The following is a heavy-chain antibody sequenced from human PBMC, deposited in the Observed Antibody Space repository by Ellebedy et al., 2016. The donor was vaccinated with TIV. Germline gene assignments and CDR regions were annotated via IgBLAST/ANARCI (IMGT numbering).Heavy chain of an antibody. CDR2: IRYDGTNK. D-gene: IGHD1-26*01. Sequence: PGGSLRLSCAASGFTFSSSDMHWVRQTPGKGLQWPAYIRYDGTNKYYADSVKGRFTISRDNSKNTVSLQMNSLRVEDTAAFYCVKDSGNFYFAHWGQGSLVTVSS. CDR3: VKDSGNFYFAH. J-gene: IGHJ4*02. CDR1: GFTFSSSD. V-gene: IGHV3-30*02.